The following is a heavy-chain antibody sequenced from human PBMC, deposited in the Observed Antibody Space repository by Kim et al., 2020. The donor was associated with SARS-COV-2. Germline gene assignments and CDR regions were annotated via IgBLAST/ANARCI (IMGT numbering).Heavy chain of an antibody. V-gene: IGHV3-23*01. CDR2: ISGSGAGT. J-gene: IGHJ5*01. Sequence: GGSLRLSCAASGFAFSSYAMSWVRQAPGKGLQWVSSISGSGAGTYYPDSVKGRFTISRDNSKNTLYLQMNSLRAEDTAVYYCARVYDESLIFWFASWGQGTLVTVSS. CDR3: ARVYDESLIFWFAS. CDR1: GFAFSSYA. D-gene: IGHD2-8*01.